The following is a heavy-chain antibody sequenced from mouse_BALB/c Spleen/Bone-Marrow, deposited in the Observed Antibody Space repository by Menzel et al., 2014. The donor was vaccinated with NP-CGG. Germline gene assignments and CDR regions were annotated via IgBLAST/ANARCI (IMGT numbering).Heavy chain of an antibody. Sequence: EVKLVESGGGLVQPGGSLKLSCAASGFTFSSYGMSWVRQTPDKRLELVATINSNGGSTYYPDSVKGRFTISRDNAKNILYLQMSSLKSEDTAMYYCARPYRYYFDYWGQGTTLTVSS. CDR2: INSNGGST. D-gene: IGHD2-14*01. CDR3: ARPYRYYFDY. CDR1: GFTFSSYG. J-gene: IGHJ2*01. V-gene: IGHV5-6-3*01.